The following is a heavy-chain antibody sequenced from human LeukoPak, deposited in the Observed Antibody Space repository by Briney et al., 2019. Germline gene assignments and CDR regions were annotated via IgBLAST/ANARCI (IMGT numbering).Heavy chain of an antibody. J-gene: IGHJ4*02. V-gene: IGHV4-34*01. Sequence: PSETLSLTCAVYGGSFSSYYWTWIRQPPGKGLEWIGEINHSGSTNYHPSLKSRASISVDTSKNQFSLKLSSVTAADTAVYYCARGDILYYDSSAYYLTFDYWGQGTLVTVSS. CDR2: INHSGST. CDR3: ARGDILYYDSSAYYLTFDY. D-gene: IGHD3-22*01. CDR1: GGSFSSYY.